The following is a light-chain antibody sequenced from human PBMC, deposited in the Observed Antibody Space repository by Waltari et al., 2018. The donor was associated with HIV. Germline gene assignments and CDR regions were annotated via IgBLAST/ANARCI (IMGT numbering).Light chain of an antibody. CDR2: DVS. CDR1: SSAVAGYNY. Sequence: QYALTQPASVSGSPGQSITISCTGNSSAVAGYNYLSWYQQHPGKAPKLMIYDVSNRPSVVSNRFSGSKSGNTASLTISGLQAEDEADYYGSSYTSSSTLVVFGGGTKLTVL. CDR3: SSYTSSSTLVV. J-gene: IGLJ2*01. V-gene: IGLV2-14*01.